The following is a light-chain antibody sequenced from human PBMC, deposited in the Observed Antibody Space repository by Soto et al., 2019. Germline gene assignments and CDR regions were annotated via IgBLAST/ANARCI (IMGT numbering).Light chain of an antibody. Sequence: QSVLTQPPSVSGSPGQSVAISCTGTSSDVGSYNRVSWYQHPPGKAPKLIIYEVNKRPSGVPDRFSGSKSGNTAALTVSGLQAEDEADYYCSSYVGTNSYVFGTGTKVTVL. J-gene: IGLJ1*01. CDR2: EVN. CDR3: SSYVGTNSYV. CDR1: SSDVGSYNR. V-gene: IGLV2-8*01.